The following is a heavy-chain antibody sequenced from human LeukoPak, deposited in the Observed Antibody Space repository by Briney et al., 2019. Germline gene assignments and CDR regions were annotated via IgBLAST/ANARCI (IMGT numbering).Heavy chain of an antibody. V-gene: IGHV1-46*01. CDR2: INPSGGST. J-gene: IGHJ4*02. CDR3: GRDGMDTAMGSSLDY. CDR1: GYTFTRYY. Sequence: ASVTVSCKASGYTFTRYYMHWVRQPPGQGLEWMGIINPSGGSTSFAHKFQGRVPMTRDMSTNPVYMDVSSLRSEDTAVYYCGRDGMDTAMGSSLDYWSQGTLVTVSS. D-gene: IGHD5-18*01.